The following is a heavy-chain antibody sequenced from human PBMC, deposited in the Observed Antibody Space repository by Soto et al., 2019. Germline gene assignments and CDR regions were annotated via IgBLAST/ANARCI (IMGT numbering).Heavy chain of an antibody. CDR2: IYLTGTI. J-gene: IGHJ4*02. CDR1: GDSMSCGGYS. Sequence: SETLSLTCTVSGDSMSCGGYSWGWIRRPPGKGLEWIGNIYLTGTIFYNPSLKSRVTLSVDRSKNQFSLKLNSVTAADTSVYYCVRHGGNTAMADWGQGTLVTVSS. D-gene: IGHD5-18*01. CDR3: VRHGGNTAMAD. V-gene: IGHV4-30-2*01.